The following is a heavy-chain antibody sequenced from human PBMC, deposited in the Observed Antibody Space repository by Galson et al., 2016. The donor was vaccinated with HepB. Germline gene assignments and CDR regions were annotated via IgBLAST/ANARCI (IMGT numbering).Heavy chain of an antibody. Sequence: LSLTCTVSGGSIRNVDSFWSWIRQPPGKGLEWIGYIHYNGDTYYSPSLQSRVTISVDTSKNQFSLKMRSVTAADTAVYYCARDMVEDDYGGNSGAFDIWGLGTMVTVSS. J-gene: IGHJ3*02. CDR3: ARDMVEDDYGGNSGAFDI. CDR2: IHYNGDT. CDR1: GGSIRNVDSF. V-gene: IGHV4-30-4*01. D-gene: IGHD4-23*01.